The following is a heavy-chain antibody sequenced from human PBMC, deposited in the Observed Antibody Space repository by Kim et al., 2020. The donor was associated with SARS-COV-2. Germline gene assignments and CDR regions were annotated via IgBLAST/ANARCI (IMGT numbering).Heavy chain of an antibody. J-gene: IGHJ4*02. CDR2: INPNIGTA. Sequence: SVKVSCKASGYTFTSYAINWVRQAPGQGLEWMGGINPNIGTANYAQKFQGRVTITADTSTSTAYMELSSLRSEDTAVYYCASDGSYGDDDYWGQGTLVT. CDR3: ASDGSYGDDDY. D-gene: IGHD1-26*01. V-gene: IGHV1-69*06. CDR1: GYTFTSYA.